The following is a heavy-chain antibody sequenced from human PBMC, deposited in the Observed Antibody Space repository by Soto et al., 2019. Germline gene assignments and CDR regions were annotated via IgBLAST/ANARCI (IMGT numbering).Heavy chain of an antibody. V-gene: IGHV1-69*02. D-gene: IGHD2-21*01. CDR3: AITYFRDNSCPRDFAF. Sequence: QVQVVQSGAEVKKPESSVKVSCKPSGGTFNTYTVNWLRLAPGHGLEWMGRFIPILDMANYAQKFQDRVTITADRSTLTAYMELNSLTSDDTAVDYCAITYFRDNSCPRDFAFWGPGNRVNVSS. CDR2: FIPILDMA. CDR1: GGTFNTYT. J-gene: IGHJ4*02.